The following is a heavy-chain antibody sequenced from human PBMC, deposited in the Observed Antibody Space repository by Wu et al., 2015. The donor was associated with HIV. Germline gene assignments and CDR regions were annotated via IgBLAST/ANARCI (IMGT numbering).Heavy chain of an antibody. Sequence: QVHLMQSGAEVKKSGSSVKISCKASGVSFTHYAVNWVRQAPGQRLEWMGGSIPHFGVINPAQKFKDRVRLTADASTTTVYLELSGLKFADTAVYYCVGRQKYTPDKVGNFDFWGQGDTGHRSPQ. V-gene: IGHV1-69*12. CDR2: SIPHFGVI. CDR1: GVSFTHYA. D-gene: IGHD2-15*01. CDR3: VGRQKYTPDKVGNFDF. J-gene: IGHJ4*02.